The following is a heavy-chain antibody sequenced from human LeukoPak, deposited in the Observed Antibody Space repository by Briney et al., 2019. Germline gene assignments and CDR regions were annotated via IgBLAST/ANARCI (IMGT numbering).Heavy chain of an antibody. Sequence: VASVKVSCKASGYTFTSYGISWVRQAPGQGLEWMGWISAYNGNTHYAQKLQGRVTMTTDTSTSTVYMELRSLRSDDTAVYYCAADYYYDSSGYRSFTWGQGTLVTVSS. CDR3: AADYYYDSSGYRSFT. V-gene: IGHV1-18*01. J-gene: IGHJ5*02. CDR1: GYTFTSYG. D-gene: IGHD3-22*01. CDR2: ISAYNGNT.